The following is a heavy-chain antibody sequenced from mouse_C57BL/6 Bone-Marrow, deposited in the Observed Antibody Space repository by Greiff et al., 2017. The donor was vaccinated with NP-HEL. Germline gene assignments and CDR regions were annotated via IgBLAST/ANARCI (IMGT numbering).Heavy chain of an antibody. CDR3: ARGPITTVVAHYYAMDY. Sequence: VQLQQSGPELVKPGASVKIPCKASGYTFTDYNMDWVKQSHGKSLEWIGDINPNNGGTIYNQKFKGKATLTVDKSSSTAYMELRSLTSEDTAVYYCARGPITTVVAHYYAMDYWGQGTSVTVSS. CDR1: GYTFTDYN. J-gene: IGHJ4*01. CDR2: INPNNGGT. D-gene: IGHD1-1*01. V-gene: IGHV1-18*01.